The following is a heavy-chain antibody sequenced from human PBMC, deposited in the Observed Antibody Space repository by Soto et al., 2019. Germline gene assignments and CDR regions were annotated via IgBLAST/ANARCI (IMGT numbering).Heavy chain of an antibody. CDR3: AKEVYSGYDFEGGGMD. Sequence: QVQLVESGGGVVQPGRSLRLSCAASGFTFSSYGMHWVRQAPGKGLEWVAVISYDGSNKYYADSVKGRFTISRDNSKNTLYLQMNSLRAEDTAVYYCAKEVYSGYDFEGGGMDWGQGTLVTVSS. V-gene: IGHV3-30*18. CDR1: GFTFSSYG. D-gene: IGHD5-12*01. CDR2: ISYDGSNK. J-gene: IGHJ4*02.